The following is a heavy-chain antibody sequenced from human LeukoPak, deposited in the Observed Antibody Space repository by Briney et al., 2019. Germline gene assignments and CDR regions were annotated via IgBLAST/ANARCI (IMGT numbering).Heavy chain of an antibody. Sequence: SQTLSLTCVISGDSVSSESAAWNWIRQSPSRGLEWLGRTYYRSKWYNDYAVSVKSRININPDTSKNQFSLQLNSVTPEDTAVYYCAREDEVGITWSWFDPWGQGTPVTVSS. V-gene: IGHV6-1*01. CDR3: AREDEVGITWSWFDP. J-gene: IGHJ5*02. D-gene: IGHD1-26*01. CDR2: TYYRSKWYN. CDR1: GDSVSSESAA.